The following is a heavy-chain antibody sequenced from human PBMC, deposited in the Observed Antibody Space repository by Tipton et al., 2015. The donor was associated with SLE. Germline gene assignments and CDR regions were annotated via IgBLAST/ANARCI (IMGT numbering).Heavy chain of an antibody. CDR1: GYSMTSGHY. CDR3: ARAYGLASPGSFDY. V-gene: IGHV4-38-2*02. J-gene: IGHJ4*02. CDR2: IYHSGSGST. Sequence: TLSLTCTVSGYSMTSGHYWGWIRQPPGKGLEWIGSIYHSGSGSTSHNPSLKSRVTISVDTSTNRFSLKLTSVTAADTAIYYCARAYGLASPGSFDYWGQGTLVTVSS. D-gene: IGHD5-24*01.